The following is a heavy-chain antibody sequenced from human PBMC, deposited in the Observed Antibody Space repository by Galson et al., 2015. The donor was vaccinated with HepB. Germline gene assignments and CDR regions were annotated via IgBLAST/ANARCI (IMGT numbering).Heavy chain of an antibody. CDR2: IIPIFGTA. CDR1: GGTFSSYA. J-gene: IGHJ4*02. CDR3: ARANWAITPVRYFDWFNSGFDY. V-gene: IGHV1-69*13. Sequence: SVKVSCKASGGTFSSYAISWVRQAPGQGLEWMGGIIPIFGTANYAQKFQGRVTITADESTSTAYMELSSLRSEDTAVYYCARANWAITPVRYFDWFNSGFDYWGQGTLVTVSS. D-gene: IGHD3-9*01.